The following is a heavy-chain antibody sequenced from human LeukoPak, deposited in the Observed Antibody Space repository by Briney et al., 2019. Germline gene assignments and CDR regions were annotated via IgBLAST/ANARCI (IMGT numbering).Heavy chain of an antibody. V-gene: IGHV1-2*05. CDR2: INPNSGGT. CDR3: AIAGGGSDAFDI. CDR1: GYTFTGYY. Sequence: ASVKVSCKASGYTFTGYYIHWVRQAPGQGLEWMGRINPNSGGTSYAQKSQGRVTMTRDTSISTAYMELSRLRSDDTVVYYCAIAGGGSDAFDIWGQGTMVTVSS. D-gene: IGHD2-15*01. J-gene: IGHJ3*02.